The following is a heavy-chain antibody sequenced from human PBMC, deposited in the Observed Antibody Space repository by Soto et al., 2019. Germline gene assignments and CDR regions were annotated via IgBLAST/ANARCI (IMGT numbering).Heavy chain of an antibody. CDR2: TSDNGDTT. J-gene: IGHJ4*02. V-gene: IGHV3-23*01. Sequence: EVQLLESGGGLVQPGGSLRLSCAASGFTFNNFAMSWVRQAPGKGLEWVSSTSDNGDTTYYADSVKGRFTISRDNSQNTLYLQMNSLRAEDTAIYFCARRFWSGFYGDYWGQGTRVTVSS. CDR3: ARRFWSGFYGDY. CDR1: GFTFNNFA. D-gene: IGHD3-3*01.